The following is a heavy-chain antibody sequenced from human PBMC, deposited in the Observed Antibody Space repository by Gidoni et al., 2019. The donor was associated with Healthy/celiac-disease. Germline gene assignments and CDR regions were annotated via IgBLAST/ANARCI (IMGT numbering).Heavy chain of an antibody. J-gene: IGHJ1*01. Sequence: EVQLLEYGGGLVQPGGSLRLACAASGFTLSSYALSWVRQAPGKGLEWVSAISGSGGSTYYADSVKGRFTISRDNSKNTLYLQMNSLRAEDTAVYYCAKGERASSWYANAEYFQHWGQGTLVTVSS. CDR1: GFTLSSYA. CDR2: ISGSGGST. D-gene: IGHD6-13*01. CDR3: AKGERASSWYANAEYFQH. V-gene: IGHV3-23*01.